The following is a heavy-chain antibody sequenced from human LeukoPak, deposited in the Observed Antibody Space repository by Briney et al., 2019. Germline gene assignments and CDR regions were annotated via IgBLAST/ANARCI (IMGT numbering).Heavy chain of an antibody. Sequence: GGSLRLSCAASGFPFSYYGMHWVRQAPGKGLEWVAFIRYDGSDKFYAESVRGRFTISRDNSKNTVYLQMNSLRAEDTAVYYCAKVVTYYYDNDALDIWGQGTMVTVSS. V-gene: IGHV3-30*02. D-gene: IGHD3-22*01. J-gene: IGHJ3*02. CDR2: IRYDGSDK. CDR3: AKVVTYYYDNDALDI. CDR1: GFPFSYYG.